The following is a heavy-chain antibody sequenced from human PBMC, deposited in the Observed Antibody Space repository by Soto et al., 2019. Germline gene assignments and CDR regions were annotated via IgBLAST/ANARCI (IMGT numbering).Heavy chain of an antibody. D-gene: IGHD1-26*01. CDR2: IYYSGST. CDR1: GGSISSSSYY. Sequence: PSETLSLTCTVSGGSISSSSYYWGWIRQPPGKGLEWIGSIYYSGSTYYNPSLKSRVTISVDTSKNQFSLKLSSVTAADTAVYYCAGHTKSGSYYYYYYGMDVWGQGTTVTVSS. CDR3: AGHTKSGSYYYYYYGMDV. J-gene: IGHJ6*02. V-gene: IGHV4-39*01.